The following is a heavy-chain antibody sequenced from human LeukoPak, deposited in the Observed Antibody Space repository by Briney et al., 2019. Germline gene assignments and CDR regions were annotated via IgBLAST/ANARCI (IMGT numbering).Heavy chain of an antibody. Sequence: ASVKVSCKASGYTFTSYGISWVRQAPGQGLEWMGWISAYNGNTNYAQKLQGRVTMTTETSTSTAYMELRSLRSEDTAIYYCATVYKRLGAARYLQYWGQGTLVTVSS. CDR2: ISAYNGNT. CDR1: GYTFTSYG. D-gene: IGHD1-26*01. V-gene: IGHV1-18*01. CDR3: ATVYKRLGAARYLQY. J-gene: IGHJ1*01.